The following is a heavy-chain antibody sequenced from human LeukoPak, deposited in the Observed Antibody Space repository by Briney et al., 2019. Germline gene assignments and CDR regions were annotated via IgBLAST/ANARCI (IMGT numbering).Heavy chain of an antibody. CDR1: GGSFRGYY. V-gene: IGHV4-34*01. Sequence: PSETLSLTCALYGGSFRGYYWSWLRQPPGKGLEWIGEINHSGSTYYYPSLTTRVTLSADTSNNQFSLKLSSVTAADTAVYYCARGGYSYGSSPWFDPWGQGTLVTVSS. CDR3: ARGGYSYGSSPWFDP. CDR2: INHSGST. D-gene: IGHD5-18*01. J-gene: IGHJ5*02.